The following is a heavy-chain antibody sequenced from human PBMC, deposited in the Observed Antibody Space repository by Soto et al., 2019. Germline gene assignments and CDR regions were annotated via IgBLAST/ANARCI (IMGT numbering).Heavy chain of an antibody. Sequence: SETLSLTCTVSGGSISSGGYYWSWIRQHPGKGLEWIGYIYYSGSTYYNPPLKSRVTISVDTSKNQFSLKLSSVTAADTAVYYCARDKRITIFGVVSPLYYYYGMDVWGQGTTVTVSS. D-gene: IGHD3-3*01. CDR3: ARDKRITIFGVVSPLYYYYGMDV. V-gene: IGHV4-31*03. CDR2: IYYSGST. CDR1: GGSISSGGYY. J-gene: IGHJ6*02.